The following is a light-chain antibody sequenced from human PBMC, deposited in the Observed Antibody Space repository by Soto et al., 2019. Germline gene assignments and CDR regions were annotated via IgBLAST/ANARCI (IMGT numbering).Light chain of an antibody. J-gene: IGKJ1*01. CDR3: QQYENYWT. Sequence: SGLTRSPDALYLSLGGRATLSCGARQSVSSSYLAWYQQKPGLAPRFLIYDASSRATGIPDRFSGTGSGTEFSLTIRTLQPDDCATYYCQQYENYWTFGQGTKVDIK. V-gene: IGKV3D-20*01. CDR1: QSVSSSY. CDR2: DAS.